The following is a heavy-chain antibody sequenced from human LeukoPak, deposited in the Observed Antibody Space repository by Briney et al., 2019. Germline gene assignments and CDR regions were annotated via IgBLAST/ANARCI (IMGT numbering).Heavy chain of an antibody. D-gene: IGHD3-10*01. CDR2: IYWDDDK. V-gene: IGHV2-5*02. Sequence: SGPTLVDPTQTLTLTCTFSGFSLSTSGVGVGWIRQPPGKALEWLALIYWDDDKRYSPSLKSRLTITKDTSKNQVVLTMTNMDPVDTATYYCAHRRLDWFGDNSPFDYWGQGTLVTVSS. CDR1: GFSLSTSGVG. CDR3: AHRRLDWFGDNSPFDY. J-gene: IGHJ4*02.